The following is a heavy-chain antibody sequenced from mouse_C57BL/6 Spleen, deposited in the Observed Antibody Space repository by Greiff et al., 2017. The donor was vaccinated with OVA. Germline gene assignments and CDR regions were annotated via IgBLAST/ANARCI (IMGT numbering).Heavy chain of an antibody. J-gene: IGHJ2*01. D-gene: IGHD2-3*01. V-gene: IGHV1-62-2*01. CDR2: FYPGSGSI. CDR1: GYTFTEYT. CDR3: ARHEENDGYYYFDY. Sequence: VKVVESGAELVKPGASVKLSCKASGYTFTEYTIHWVKQRSGQGLEWIGWFYPGSGSIKYNEKFKDKATLTAYKSSSTVYMELSRLTSEDSAVYFCARHEENDGYYYFDYWGQGTTLTVSS.